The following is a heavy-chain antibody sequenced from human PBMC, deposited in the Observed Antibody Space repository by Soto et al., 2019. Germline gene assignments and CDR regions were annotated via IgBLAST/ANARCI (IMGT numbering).Heavy chain of an antibody. CDR1: GFTFSSYS. V-gene: IGHV3-48*02. CDR3: MTEYFYSSGPAIDY. CDR2: ISSSSSTI. Sequence: GGSLRLSCAASGFTFSSYSMNWVRQAPGKGLEWVSYISSSSSTIYYADSVKGRFTISRDNAKNSLYLQMNSLRDEDTAVYRCMTEYFYSSGPAIDYWGQGTLVTVSS. J-gene: IGHJ4*02. D-gene: IGHD3-22*01.